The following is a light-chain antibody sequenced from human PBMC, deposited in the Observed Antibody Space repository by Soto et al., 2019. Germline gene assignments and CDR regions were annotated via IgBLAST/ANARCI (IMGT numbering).Light chain of an antibody. V-gene: IGLV2-23*01. CDR1: SSDVGSSNL. CDR3: CSYAGSNSYV. J-gene: IGLJ1*01. CDR2: EGI. Sequence: QSVLTQPASVSGSPGQSITISCAGTSSDVGSSNLVSWYLHHPGKVPKLIIFEGIKRPSDISSRFSGSKSGNTASLTISGLQAEDEADYYCCSYAGSNSYVFGSGTNVTVL.